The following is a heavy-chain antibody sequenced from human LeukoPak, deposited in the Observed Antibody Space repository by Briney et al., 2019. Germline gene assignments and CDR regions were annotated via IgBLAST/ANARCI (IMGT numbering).Heavy chain of an antibody. D-gene: IGHD3-3*01. CDR3: ARMSSGSYDY. V-gene: IGHV4-31*03. J-gene: IGHJ4*02. CDR2: IYYSGST. Sequence: PSQTLSLTCNVSGGSISSGGYYWSWIRQHPGKGLEWIGYIYYSGSTYYNPSLNSRVTMSVNTSKNQFSLKLSSVTAADTAVYYCARMSSGSYDYWGQGTLVTVSS. CDR1: GGSISSGGYY.